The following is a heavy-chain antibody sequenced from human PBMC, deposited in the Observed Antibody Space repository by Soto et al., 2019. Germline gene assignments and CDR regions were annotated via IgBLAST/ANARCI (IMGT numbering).Heavy chain of an antibody. J-gene: IGHJ4*02. D-gene: IGHD5-12*01. CDR2: IHYNGNT. V-gene: IGHV4-61*03. CDR1: GGSISSGDYY. CDR3: AREGNLGRWLQPLDF. Sequence: SETRSLTCTVSGGSISSGDYYWSWIRQPPGKGLEWIGNIHYNGNTKYSPSLKSRVTMSVDTSKNHFSLRLISVTAADTAIYFCAREGNLGRWLQPLDFWGQGTLVTVSS.